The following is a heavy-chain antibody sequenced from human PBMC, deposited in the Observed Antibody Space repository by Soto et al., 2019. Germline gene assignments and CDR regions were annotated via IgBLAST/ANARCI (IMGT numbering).Heavy chain of an antibody. CDR3: ARDARNVAVAEYFQH. V-gene: IGHV3-48*01. CDR2: ISSSSSTI. D-gene: IGHD6-19*01. CDR1: GFTFSSYS. Sequence: GGSLRLSCAASGFTFSSYSMNWVRQAPGKGLEWVSYISSSSSTIYYAESVKGRFTISRDNAKNSLYLQMNSLRAEDTAVYYCARDARNVAVAEYFQHWGQGTLVTVSS. J-gene: IGHJ1*01.